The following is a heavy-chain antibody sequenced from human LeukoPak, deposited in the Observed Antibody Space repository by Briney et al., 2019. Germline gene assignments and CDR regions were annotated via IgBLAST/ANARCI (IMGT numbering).Heavy chain of an antibody. CDR2: IYYTGST. Sequence: SETLSLTCIVSGGSIRSRSYYWGWIRQPPGKGLEWIGSIYYTGSTYYNPSLKSRVTISVDTSKNQFSLKLSSVTAADTAIYYCAKNGDRGAFCTGGTCYPYFYYYMDVWGKGTTVTI. J-gene: IGHJ6*03. V-gene: IGHV4-39*07. CDR1: GGSIRSRSYY. CDR3: AKNGDRGAFCTGGTCYPYFYYYMDV. D-gene: IGHD2-15*01.